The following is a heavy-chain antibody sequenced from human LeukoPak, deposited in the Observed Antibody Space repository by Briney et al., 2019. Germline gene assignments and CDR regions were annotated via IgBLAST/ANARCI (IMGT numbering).Heavy chain of an antibody. J-gene: IGHJ4*02. CDR2: ISRSGDRS. CDR1: GFTFSSFA. V-gene: IGHV3-23*01. Sequence: GGSLRLSCAASGFTFSSFAMSWVRQAPGKGLEWLSGISRSGDRSYYADSVKGRFTISRDNSKNTLYLQMNSLTTEDTAVYYCARGWGSGAWLIDSWGQGTLVSVSS. D-gene: IGHD3-16*01. CDR3: ARGWGSGAWLIDS.